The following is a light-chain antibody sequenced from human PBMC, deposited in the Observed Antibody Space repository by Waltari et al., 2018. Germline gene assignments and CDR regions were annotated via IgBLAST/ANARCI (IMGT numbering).Light chain of an antibody. CDR1: QSIGSVS. CDR3: QQYTTAPIT. CDR2: AAS. Sequence: IVLTQSPGTLSLSPGERATLSCRSSQSIGSVSLAWYQQKPGQAPRLLIHAASRRATGIPDRFSGRGSGTDSTLTISSLEPKDFAVYYCQQYTTAPITFGGGTRVEI. V-gene: IGKV3-20*01. J-gene: IGKJ4*01.